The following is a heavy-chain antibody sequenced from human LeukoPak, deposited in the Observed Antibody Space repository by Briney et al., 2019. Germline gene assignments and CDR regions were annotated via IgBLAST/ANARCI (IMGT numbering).Heavy chain of an antibody. Sequence: GGSLRLSCAASGFTFSDYYMSWIRQAPGKGLEWVSYISSSGSTIYYADSVKGRFTISRDNAKDSVFLQMNNPRAEDTAVYYCARYSGSFPGWLDPWGPGTLVTVSS. CDR1: GFTFSDYY. V-gene: IGHV3-11*04. D-gene: IGHD1-26*01. CDR3: ARYSGSFPGWLDP. J-gene: IGHJ5*02. CDR2: ISSSGSTI.